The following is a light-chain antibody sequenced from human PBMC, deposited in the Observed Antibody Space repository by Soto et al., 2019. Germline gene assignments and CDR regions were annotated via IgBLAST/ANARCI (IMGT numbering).Light chain of an antibody. Sequence: DIQMTQSPSTLSGSVGDRVTITCRASQTISSWLAWYQQKPGKAPKLLIYKASTLKSGVASRFSGSGSGTEFTLTISSLQPDDLATYYCQHYNSYSEAFGQGTKVDIK. J-gene: IGKJ1*01. V-gene: IGKV1-5*03. CDR1: QTISSW. CDR3: QHYNSYSEA. CDR2: KAS.